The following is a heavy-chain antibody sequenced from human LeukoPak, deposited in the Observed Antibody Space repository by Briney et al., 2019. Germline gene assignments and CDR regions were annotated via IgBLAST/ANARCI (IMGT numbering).Heavy chain of an antibody. J-gene: IGHJ2*01. V-gene: IGHV3-30*18. CDR3: AKDRGSYGLLGYFDL. CDR1: GFSFNSHG. D-gene: IGHD5-18*01. CDR2: ISYDGSNT. Sequence: GGSLRLSCAASGFSFNSHGMHWVRQAPGKGLDWVAVISYDGSNTYYADSVKGRFTISRDNSKNTLDLQMNSLRAEDTAVYYCAKDRGSYGLLGYFDLWGRGTLVSASS.